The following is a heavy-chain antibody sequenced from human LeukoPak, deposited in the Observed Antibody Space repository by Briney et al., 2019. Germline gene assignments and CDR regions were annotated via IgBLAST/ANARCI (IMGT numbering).Heavy chain of an antibody. CDR1: GGTFNSYT. CDR2: IIPILGIA. Sequence: SVKVSCKASGGTFNSYTFNWVRQAPGQGLEWMGRIIPILGIANYAQKFQGRGTITADKSTSTAYMELSSLRSEDTAVYYCARVPYYDSIGYNPYNWFDPWGQGTLVTVSS. D-gene: IGHD3-22*01. J-gene: IGHJ5*02. CDR3: ARVPYYDSIGYNPYNWFDP. V-gene: IGHV1-69*02.